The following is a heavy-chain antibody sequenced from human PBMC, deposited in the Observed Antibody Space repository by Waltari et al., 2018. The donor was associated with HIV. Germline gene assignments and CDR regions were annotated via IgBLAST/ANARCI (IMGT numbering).Heavy chain of an antibody. J-gene: IGHJ5*02. CDR2: IIPSVGTA. CDR1: GGTFSSYA. V-gene: IGHV1-69*12. CDR3: AGDRGSGWRGDANWFDP. D-gene: IGHD6-19*01. Sequence: QVQLVQSGAEVKKPGSSVKVSCKASGGTFSSYAISWVRQAPGQGLEWMGGIIPSVGTANYAQKFQGRVTITADESTSTAYMELSSLRSEETAVYYGAGDRGSGWRGDANWFDPWGQGTLVTVSS.